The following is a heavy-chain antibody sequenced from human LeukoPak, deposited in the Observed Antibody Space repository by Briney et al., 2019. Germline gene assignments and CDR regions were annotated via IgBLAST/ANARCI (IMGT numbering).Heavy chain of an antibody. J-gene: IGHJ4*02. V-gene: IGHV4-39*02. D-gene: IGHD1-26*01. CDR2: IYFSGST. CDR3: AKDSGGGACAFDH. Sequence: SESLSLTCTVSGASITSNTYGWVWIRQPPGKGREWIGSIYFSGSTYYNPSLTRRVTIPVDTSKNQFSLKLSSVPAADTAVYYCAKDSGGGACAFDHWGQGTLVTISA. CDR1: GASITSNTYG.